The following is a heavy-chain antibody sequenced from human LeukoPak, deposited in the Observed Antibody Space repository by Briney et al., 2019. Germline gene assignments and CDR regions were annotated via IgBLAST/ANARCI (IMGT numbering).Heavy chain of an antibody. CDR2: IYSGGTT. Sequence: GGSLRLSCAASGFTVSSNYMSWARQAPGKGLEWVSLIYSGGTTYYADSVKGRFTISRDNSKNPLYLQMNSLRAEDTAVYYCARRGDGGRSFDLWGQGTLVTVSS. CDR3: ARRGDGGRSFDL. J-gene: IGHJ4*02. D-gene: IGHD4-23*01. CDR1: GFTVSSNY. V-gene: IGHV3-53*01.